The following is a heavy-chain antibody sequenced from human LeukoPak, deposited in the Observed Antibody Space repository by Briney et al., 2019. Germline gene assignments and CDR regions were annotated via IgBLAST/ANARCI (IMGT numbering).Heavy chain of an antibody. Sequence: ASVRVSCKASGYTFTSYGISWVRQAPGQGLEWMGGIIPIFGTANYAQKFQGRVTITADESTSTAYMELSSLRSEDTAVYYCASLRIVGATSPYYYMDVWGKGTTVTVSS. CDR3: ASLRIVGATSPYYYMDV. CDR1: GYTFTSYG. V-gene: IGHV1-69*13. J-gene: IGHJ6*03. D-gene: IGHD1-26*01. CDR2: IIPIFGTA.